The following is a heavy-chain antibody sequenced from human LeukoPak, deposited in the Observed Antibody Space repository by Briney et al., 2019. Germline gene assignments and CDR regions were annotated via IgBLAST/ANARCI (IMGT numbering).Heavy chain of an antibody. CDR1: GGSISSYY. V-gene: IGHV4-59*01. CDR2: IYYSGST. CDR3: ARASTVTTWTLGY. D-gene: IGHD4-17*01. Sequence: SETLSLTCTVSGGSISSYYWSWIRQPPGKGLEWIGYIYYSGSTNYSPSLKSRVTISVDTSKNQFSLKLSSVTAADTAVYYCARASTVTTWTLGYWGQGILVTVSS. J-gene: IGHJ4*02.